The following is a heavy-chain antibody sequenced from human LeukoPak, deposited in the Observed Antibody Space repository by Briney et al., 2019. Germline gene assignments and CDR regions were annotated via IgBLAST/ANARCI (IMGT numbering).Heavy chain of an antibody. V-gene: IGHV4-61*02. Sequence: PSETLSLTCTVSGGSISNTPYYWSWIRQPAGKGLEWIGRIHTSGSTNFNPSLKSRLSMSVDTSKNQFSLQLRSVTAADTAVYYCARDNMMGYYDSSGHSYYFDFWGQGTLVTVSS. CDR2: IHTSGST. J-gene: IGHJ4*02. CDR3: ARDNMMGYYDSSGHSYYFDF. CDR1: GGSISNTPYY. D-gene: IGHD3-22*01.